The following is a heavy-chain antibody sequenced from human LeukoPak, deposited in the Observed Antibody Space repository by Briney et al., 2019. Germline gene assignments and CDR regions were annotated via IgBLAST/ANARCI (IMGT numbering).Heavy chain of an antibody. Sequence: GESLRLSCAASGFTFSSYAMSWVRQAPGKGLEWVSAISGSGGSTYYADSVKGRFTISRDNSKNTLYLQMNSLRAEDTAVYYCAKDLGVTGEIDYWGQGTLVTVSS. CDR3: AKDLGVTGEIDY. CDR1: GFTFSSYA. D-gene: IGHD7-27*01. J-gene: IGHJ4*02. CDR2: ISGSGGST. V-gene: IGHV3-23*01.